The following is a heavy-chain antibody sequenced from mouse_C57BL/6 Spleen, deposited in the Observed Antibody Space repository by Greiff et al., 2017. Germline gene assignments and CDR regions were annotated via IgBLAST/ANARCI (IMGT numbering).Heavy chain of an antibody. D-gene: IGHD4-1*01. J-gene: IGHJ4*01. CDR2: ISYDGSN. CDR3: ARDGWDVHAMDY. CDR1: GYSITSGYY. Sequence: ESGSGLVKPSQSLSLTCSVTGYSITSGYYWNWIRQFPGNKLEWVGYISYDGSNHYNPSLKNRISITRDTSKNQFCLKLNSVTTEYTATDYCARDGWDVHAMDYWGQGTSVTVSS. V-gene: IGHV3-6*01.